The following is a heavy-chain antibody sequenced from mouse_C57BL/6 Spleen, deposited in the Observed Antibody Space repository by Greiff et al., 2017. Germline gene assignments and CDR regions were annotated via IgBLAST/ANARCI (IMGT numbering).Heavy chain of an antibody. CDR1: GYTFTDYY. V-gene: IGHV1-26*01. Sequence: EVQLQQSGPELVKPGASVKISCKASGYTFTDYYMNWVKQSHGKSLEWIGDINPNNGGTSYNQKFKGKATLTVDKSSSTAYMELRSLTSEDSAVYYCARMDYGSNFAYWGQGTLVTVSA. CDR2: INPNNGGT. D-gene: IGHD1-1*01. CDR3: ARMDYGSNFAY. J-gene: IGHJ3*01.